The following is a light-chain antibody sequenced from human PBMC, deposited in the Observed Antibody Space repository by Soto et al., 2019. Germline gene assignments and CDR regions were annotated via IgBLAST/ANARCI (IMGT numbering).Light chain of an antibody. V-gene: IGKV3-11*01. CDR2: DAS. CDR3: QQRSNWLFT. CDR1: QSVSSY. Sequence: EILLTQSPATLSLSPGERATLSCRASQSVSSYLAWYQQKPGQAPRLLIYDASNRATGIPARFSGSVSGTDFTLTISSLDPEDFAVYYCQQRSNWLFTFGPGTKVDIK. J-gene: IGKJ3*01.